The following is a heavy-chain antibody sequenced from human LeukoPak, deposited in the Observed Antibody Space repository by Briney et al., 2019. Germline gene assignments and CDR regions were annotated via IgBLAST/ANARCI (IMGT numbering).Heavy chain of an antibody. CDR3: ASQDPGYCSSTSCYDAFDI. V-gene: IGHV1-46*01. D-gene: IGHD2-2*01. Sequence: ASVKVSCKASGYTFTSYYMHWVRQAPGQGLEWMGIINPSGGSTSYAQKFQGRVTITADKSTSTAYMELSSLRSEDTAVYYCASQDPGYCSSTSCYDAFDIWGQGTMVTVSS. CDR1: GYTFTSYY. J-gene: IGHJ3*02. CDR2: INPSGGST.